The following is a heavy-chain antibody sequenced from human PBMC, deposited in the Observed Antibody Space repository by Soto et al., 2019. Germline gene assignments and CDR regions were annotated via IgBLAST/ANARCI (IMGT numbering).Heavy chain of an antibody. CDR2: ISYDGSNK. J-gene: IGHJ4*02. CDR1: GFTFSSYG. D-gene: IGHD3-22*01. Sequence: GGSLRLSCAASGFTFSSYGMHWVRQAPGKGLEWVAVISYDGSNKYYADSVKGRFTISRDNSKNTLYLQMNSLRAEDTAVYYCAKDGSTYYYDSSGHQGFDYWGQGTLVTVSS. V-gene: IGHV3-30*18. CDR3: AKDGSTYYYDSSGHQGFDY.